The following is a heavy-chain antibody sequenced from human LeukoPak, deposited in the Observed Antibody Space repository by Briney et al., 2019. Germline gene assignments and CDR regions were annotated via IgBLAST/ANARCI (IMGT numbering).Heavy chain of an antibody. V-gene: IGHV1-2*02. D-gene: IGHD3-22*01. CDR1: GYTFTGYY. CDR3: ARVPYYDSSGYYRWGNAFDI. J-gene: IGHJ3*02. Sequence: GASVKVSCKASGYTFTGYYMHWVRQAPGQGLEWMGWINPNSGGTNYAQKFQGRVTMTRDTSISTAYMELSRLRSDDTAVYYCARVPYYDSSGYYRWGNAFDIWGQGTMVTVSS. CDR2: INPNSGGT.